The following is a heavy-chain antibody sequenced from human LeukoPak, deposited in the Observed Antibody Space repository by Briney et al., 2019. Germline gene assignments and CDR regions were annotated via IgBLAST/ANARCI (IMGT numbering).Heavy chain of an antibody. CDR1: GFIFRSFA. V-gene: IGHV3-23*01. CDR3: AKDLAEAATSYGMDV. Sequence: GGSVRLSCAATGFIFRSFAMSWVRQVPGKGLEWVSAVRGGGGTTYYAGSVKGRFTISRDNSKNTVYLQINNLRTEDTATYYCAKDLAEAATSYGMDVWGHGTSVTVSS. J-gene: IGHJ6*02. CDR2: VRGGGGTT. D-gene: IGHD2-15*01.